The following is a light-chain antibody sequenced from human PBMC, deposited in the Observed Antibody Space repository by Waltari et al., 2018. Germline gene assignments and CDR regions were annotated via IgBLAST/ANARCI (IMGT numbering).Light chain of an antibody. CDR3: QQYNNWPLL. CDR1: QSVSSN. V-gene: IGKV3-15*01. Sequence: EIVMTQSPATLSVSPGERATLSCRASQSVSSNLAWYQQKPGQAPSLLIYGASTRATGIPARFSGSGSGTEFTLTISSLQSEDFAVYYCQQYNNWPLLFGGGTKVEIK. J-gene: IGKJ4*01. CDR2: GAS.